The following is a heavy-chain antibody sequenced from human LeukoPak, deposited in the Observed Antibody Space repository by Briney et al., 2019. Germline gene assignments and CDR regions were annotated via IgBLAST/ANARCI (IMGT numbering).Heavy chain of an antibody. D-gene: IGHD1-26*01. V-gene: IGHV3-23*01. J-gene: IGHJ3*02. CDR2: ISGSGGST. CDR3: AKRGIVGATFLNAFDI. CDR1: GFTVSNNY. Sequence: GGSLRLSCAASGFTVSNNYMSWVRQAPGKGLEWVSAISGSGGSTYYADSVKGRFTISRDNSKNTLYLQMNSLRAEDTAVYYCAKRGIVGATFLNAFDIWGQGTMVTVSS.